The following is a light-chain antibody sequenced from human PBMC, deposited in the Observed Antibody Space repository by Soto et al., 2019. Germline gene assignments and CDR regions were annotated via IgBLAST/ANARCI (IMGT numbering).Light chain of an antibody. Sequence: EIVMTQSPATLSVSPGERATLSCRASQSVSSNLAWYQQKPGQAPRLLIYGASTRATGIPARFSGSGSGTEFTLTISSLQSEDFATYYCQQGDSAPWTFGQGTKVEIK. CDR3: QQGDSAPWT. J-gene: IGKJ1*01. CDR2: GAS. CDR1: QSVSSN. V-gene: IGKV3-15*01.